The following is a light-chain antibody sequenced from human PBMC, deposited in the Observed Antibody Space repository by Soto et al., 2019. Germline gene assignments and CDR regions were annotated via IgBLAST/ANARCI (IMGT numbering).Light chain of an antibody. V-gene: IGKV3-20*01. J-gene: IGKJ1*01. CDR2: AAS. CDR1: QSVSSDY. Sequence: EIELTQSPGTLSLSPGERATLSCWASQSVSSDYLAWYQQKRGQAPRLLIYAASIRATGIPDRFSGSGSGTDFTLTISRLEPEDFAVYYCQQYGTSPWTFGQVTKVEIK. CDR3: QQYGTSPWT.